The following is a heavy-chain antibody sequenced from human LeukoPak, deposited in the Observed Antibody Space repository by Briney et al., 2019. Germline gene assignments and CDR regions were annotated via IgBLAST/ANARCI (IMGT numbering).Heavy chain of an antibody. Sequence: ASVKVSCKVSGYTLTELSMHWVRQAPGRGLEWMGGFDPEDGETIYAQKFQGRVTMTEDTSTDTAYMELSSLRSEDTAVYYCATAGSSWHATIDYWGQGTLVTVSS. V-gene: IGHV1-24*01. CDR2: FDPEDGET. D-gene: IGHD6-13*01. J-gene: IGHJ4*02. CDR1: GYTLTELS. CDR3: ATAGSSWHATIDY.